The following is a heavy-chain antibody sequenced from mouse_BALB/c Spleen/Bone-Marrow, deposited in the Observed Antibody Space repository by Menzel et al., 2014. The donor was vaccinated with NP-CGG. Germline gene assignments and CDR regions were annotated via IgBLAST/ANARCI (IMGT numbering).Heavy chain of an antibody. CDR1: GYSITSGYS. Sequence: VQLQQSGPDLVKPSQSLSLTCTVTGYSITSGYSWHWIRQFPGNKLEWMGYIHYSGSTNYNPSLKSRISITRDTSKNQFFLQLNSVTTEDAATYYCARPGNYDSTLDFWGQGTLVTVSA. D-gene: IGHD2-4*01. CDR2: IHYSGST. CDR3: ARPGNYDSTLDF. J-gene: IGHJ3*01. V-gene: IGHV3-1*02.